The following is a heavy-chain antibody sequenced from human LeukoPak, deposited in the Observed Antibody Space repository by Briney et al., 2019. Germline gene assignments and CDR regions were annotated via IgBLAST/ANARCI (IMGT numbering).Heavy chain of an antibody. D-gene: IGHD2-15*01. CDR1: GFTFSDYY. J-gene: IGHJ3*02. CDR2: ISSSGSTI. Sequence: GGSLRLSCAASGFTFSDYYMSWIRQAPGKGLEWVSYISSSGSTIYYADSVKGRFTISRDNAKNSLYLQMNSLRAEDTAVYYCARDRGYCSGGSCYSSGSDAFDIWGQGTMVTVSS. V-gene: IGHV3-11*01. CDR3: ARDRGYCSGGSCYSSGSDAFDI.